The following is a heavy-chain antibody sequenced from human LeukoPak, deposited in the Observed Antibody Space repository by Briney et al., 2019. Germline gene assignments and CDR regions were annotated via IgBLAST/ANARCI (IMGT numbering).Heavy chain of an antibody. D-gene: IGHD6-13*01. CDR3: ARDLSYSSPEVWFDP. CDR2: INPNSGGT. V-gene: IGHV1-2*02. CDR1: GYTFTGYY. J-gene: IGHJ5*02. Sequence: ASVKVSYKASGYTFTGYYMHWVRQAPGQGLEWMGWINPNSGGTNYAQKFQGRVTMTRDTSISTAYMELSRLRSDDTAVYYCARDLSYSSPEVWFDPWGQGTLVTVSS.